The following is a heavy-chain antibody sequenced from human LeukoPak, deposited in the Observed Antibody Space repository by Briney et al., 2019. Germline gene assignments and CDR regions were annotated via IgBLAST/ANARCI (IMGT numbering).Heavy chain of an antibody. CDR3: ASGSMHVYHLYTDY. V-gene: IGHV3-7*01. CDR1: GFTYTNYW. Sequence: PGGSLRLSCAASGFTYTNYWVSWFRQAPGQGLEWVASIKQDGSERYYVDSVKGRFTISRDNAKNSLFLQLSSLRVEDTAVYYCASGSMHVYHLYTDYWGQGTLVTVSS. CDR2: IKQDGSER. D-gene: IGHD3-16*01. J-gene: IGHJ4*02.